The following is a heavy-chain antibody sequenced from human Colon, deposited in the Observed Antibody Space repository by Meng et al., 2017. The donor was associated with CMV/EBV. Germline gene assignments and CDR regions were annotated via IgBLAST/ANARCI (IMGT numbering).Heavy chain of an antibody. Sequence: GESLKISCAASGFTFSSYGMNWVRQAPGRGLEWVSGITGSASYTYYADAVKGRFTVSRDNSNNTLHLQMHSLRAEDTAVYYCAKGPAYSGFWGGYDNWGQGTLVTVSS. CDR1: GFTFSSYG. CDR3: AKGPAYSGFWGGYDN. CDR2: ITGSASYT. J-gene: IGHJ4*02. D-gene: IGHD3-3*01. V-gene: IGHV3-23*01.